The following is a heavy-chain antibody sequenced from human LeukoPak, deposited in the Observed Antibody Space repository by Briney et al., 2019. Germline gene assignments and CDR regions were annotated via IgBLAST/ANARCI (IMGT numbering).Heavy chain of an antibody. CDR2: IYYSGST. D-gene: IGHD6-25*01. Sequence: PSETLSLTCTVSGGSISSGGYYWSWIRQHPGKGLEWIGYIYYSGSTYYNPSLKSRVTISVDTSKNQFSLKLSSVTAADTAVYYCARSLVGASDAFDIWGQGTMVTVSS. V-gene: IGHV4-31*03. CDR1: GGSISSGGYY. CDR3: ARSLVGASDAFDI. J-gene: IGHJ3*02.